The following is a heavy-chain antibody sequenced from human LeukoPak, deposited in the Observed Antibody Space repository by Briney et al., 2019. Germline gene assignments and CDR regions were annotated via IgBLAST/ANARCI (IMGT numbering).Heavy chain of an antibody. Sequence: PGRALRLSCAASGFTFNSHAMHWVRQAPGKGLEWVAVISYDGDNKWYTDSVKGRFTISRDKSNTLYLQMNSLRVEDTAVYYCARGVNMISFGGVIVTPWFDPWGQGTLVTVSS. CDR1: GFTFNSHA. CDR2: ISYDGDNK. D-gene: IGHD3-16*02. CDR3: ARGVNMISFGGVIVTPWFDP. V-gene: IGHV3-30*03. J-gene: IGHJ5*02.